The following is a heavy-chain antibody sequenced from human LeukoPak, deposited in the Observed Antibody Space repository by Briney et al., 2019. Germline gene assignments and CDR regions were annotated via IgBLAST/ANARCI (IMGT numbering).Heavy chain of an antibody. D-gene: IGHD6-6*01. V-gene: IGHV1-2*02. CDR3: AREDSIEYSSSLVRFDP. CDR2: INPNSGGT. J-gene: IGHJ5*02. CDR1: GYTFTGYY. Sequence: GASVKVSCKASGYTFTGYYMHWVRQAPGQGLEWMGWINPNSGGTNYAQKFQGRVTMTRDTSISTAYMELSRLRSDDTAVYYCAREDSIEYSSSLVRFDPWGQGTLVTVSS.